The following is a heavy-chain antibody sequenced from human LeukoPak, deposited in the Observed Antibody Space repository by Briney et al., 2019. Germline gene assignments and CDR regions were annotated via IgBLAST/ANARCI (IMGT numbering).Heavy chain of an antibody. V-gene: IGHV4-34*01. CDR3: ARGRPGTGNYYFDL. J-gene: IGHJ2*01. CDR2: IHYTGST. Sequence: SETLSFTCAVYGGSYSGYYWSWIRQPPGEGLEWVGEIHYTGSTSYKPSLRRRATIFGDTSKNQFSLRLTSVTAADTALYYCARGRPGTGNYYFDLWGRGTLVTVSS. D-gene: IGHD1-7*01. CDR1: GGSYSGYY.